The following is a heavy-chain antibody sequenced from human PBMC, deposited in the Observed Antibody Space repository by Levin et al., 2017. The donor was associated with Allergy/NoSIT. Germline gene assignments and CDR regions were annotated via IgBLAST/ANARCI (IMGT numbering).Heavy chain of an antibody. CDR2: ISYDESNK. CDR3: AKGTSEDYVWGSLWGLDV. J-gene: IGHJ6*02. Sequence: HPGGSLRLSCAGSGFTFSTYGMHWVRQAPGKGLEWVTVISYDESNKEYIDSVKGRFTISRDNSKNTLYLHMNSLRVEDTAVYFCAKGTSEDYVWGSLWGLDVWGQGTTVTVSS. D-gene: IGHD3-16*01. V-gene: IGHV3-30*18. CDR1: GFTFSTYG.